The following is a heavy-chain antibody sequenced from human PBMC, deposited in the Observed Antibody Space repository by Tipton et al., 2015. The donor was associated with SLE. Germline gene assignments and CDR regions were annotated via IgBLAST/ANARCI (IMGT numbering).Heavy chain of an antibody. J-gene: IGHJ4*02. V-gene: IGHV4-34*01. Sequence: TLSLTCAVYGRSFIGSYWTWIRQPPGKGLEWIGDIDHSGVTHYNPSLKSRVTISVDTSKNHFSLLLSAVTAADTAVYYCAGHPQLAYFDPWGPGTLVTVSS. CDR1: GRSFIGSY. CDR3: AGHPQLAYFDP. CDR2: IDHSGVT. D-gene: IGHD3-9*01.